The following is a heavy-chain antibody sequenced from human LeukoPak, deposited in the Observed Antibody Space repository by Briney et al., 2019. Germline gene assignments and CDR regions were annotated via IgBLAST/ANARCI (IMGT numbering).Heavy chain of an antibody. CDR2: IYYSGST. J-gene: IGHJ5*02. V-gene: IGHV4-59*01. D-gene: IGHD2-2*01. Sequence: SETLSLTCTVSGGSISSYYWSWIRQPPGKGLEWIGYIYYSGSTNYNPSLKSRVTISVDTSKNQFSLKLSSVTAADTAVYYCARDHCSSTSCYPHWFDPWGQGTLVTVFS. CDR1: GGSISSYY. CDR3: ARDHCSSTSCYPHWFDP.